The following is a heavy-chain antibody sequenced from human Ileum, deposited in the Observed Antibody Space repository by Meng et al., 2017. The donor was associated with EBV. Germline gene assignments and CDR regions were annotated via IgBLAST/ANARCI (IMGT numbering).Heavy chain of an antibody. J-gene: IGHJ4*02. Sequence: GRLPGPGRRRVKPSGTLTLTCAVSGGSITNNNWSWVRQPPGQGLEWIGEISQSGSTYYNPSLKSRVTISGDKSKNNFSLRLRSVTAADTAVYYCAKRTGDRGDYFDYWGQGALVTVSS. D-gene: IGHD3-10*01. V-gene: IGHV4-4*02. CDR2: ISQSGST. CDR3: AKRTGDRGDYFDY. CDR1: GGSITNNNW.